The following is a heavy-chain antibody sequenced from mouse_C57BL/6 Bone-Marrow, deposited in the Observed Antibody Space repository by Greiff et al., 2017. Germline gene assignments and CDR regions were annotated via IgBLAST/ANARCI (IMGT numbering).Heavy chain of an antibody. Sequence: QVQLQQPGAELVRPGTSVKLSCKASGYTFTSYWMHWVKQRPGQGLEWIGVIDPSDSYTNYNQKFKGKATLTVDTSSSTAYMQLSSLKSEDSAVYYCARRGNPSGFAYWGQGTLVTVSA. D-gene: IGHD2-1*01. CDR2: IDPSDSYT. CDR3: ARRGNPSGFAY. J-gene: IGHJ3*01. CDR1: GYTFTSYW. V-gene: IGHV1-59*01.